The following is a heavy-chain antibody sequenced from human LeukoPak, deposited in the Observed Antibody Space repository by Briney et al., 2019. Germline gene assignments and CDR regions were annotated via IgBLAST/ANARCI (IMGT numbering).Heavy chain of an antibody. D-gene: IGHD1-26*01. CDR1: GYTFTIYN. Sequence: ASVKVSCKTSGYTFTIYNINWVRQATGQGLEWMGWMNPNSGNTGYAQKFQGRVTITRNTSISTAYMELSSLRSDDTAVYYCARGSRWVGASIFDYWGQGTLVTVSS. CDR2: MNPNSGNT. CDR3: ARGSRWVGASIFDY. J-gene: IGHJ4*02. V-gene: IGHV1-8*03.